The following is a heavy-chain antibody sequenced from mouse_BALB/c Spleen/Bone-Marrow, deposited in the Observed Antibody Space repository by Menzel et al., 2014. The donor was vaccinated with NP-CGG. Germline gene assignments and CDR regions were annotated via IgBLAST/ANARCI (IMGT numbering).Heavy chain of an antibody. CDR3: ATYVGFAF. Sequence: VQLQQSGAELAKPGASVKMSCKASGYTFTTYWMHWVKQRPGQGLEWIGYINPSTGYIEYNQKFKDKATLTADKSSSTAYRQLSSLTSEDSAVYYRATYVGFAFWGQGTLVTVSA. V-gene: IGHV1-7*01. D-gene: IGHD1-1*01. CDR2: INPSTGYI. CDR1: GYTFTTYW. J-gene: IGHJ3*01.